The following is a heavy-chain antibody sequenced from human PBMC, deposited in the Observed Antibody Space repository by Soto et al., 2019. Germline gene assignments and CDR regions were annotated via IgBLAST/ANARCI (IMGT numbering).Heavy chain of an antibody. J-gene: IGHJ5*02. D-gene: IGHD6-13*01. CDR2: INAANGDT. CDR1: GYTFTSYG. CDR3: VRRHVSATGIDWLDP. Sequence: VASVKVSCKASGYTFTSYGIHWVRQAPGQRLEWMGWINAANGDTKYSPKFQGRVTITRDTSASTAYMELSSLRSEDTAVYYCVRRHVSATGIDWLDPWGQGPLVTVSS. V-gene: IGHV1-3*01.